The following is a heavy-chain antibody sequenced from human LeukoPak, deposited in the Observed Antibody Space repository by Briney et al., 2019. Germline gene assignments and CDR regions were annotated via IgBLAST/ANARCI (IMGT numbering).Heavy chain of an antibody. Sequence: GRSLRLSCAASGFTFSSYGMHWVRQAPGKGLEGVAVIWYDGSNKYYADSVKGRFTISRDNSKNTLYLQMNSLRAEDTAVYYCARDHGRYSSSSYYWGQGTLVTVSS. V-gene: IGHV3-33*01. D-gene: IGHD6-6*01. CDR3: ARDHGRYSSSSYY. CDR1: GFTFSSYG. J-gene: IGHJ4*02. CDR2: IWYDGSNK.